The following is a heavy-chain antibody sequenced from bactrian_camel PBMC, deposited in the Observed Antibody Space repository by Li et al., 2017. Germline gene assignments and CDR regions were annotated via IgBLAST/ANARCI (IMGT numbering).Heavy chain of an antibody. V-gene: IGHV3-2*01. D-gene: IGHD1*01. J-gene: IGHJ6*01. CDR1: GFTFSSYY. CDR3: LACARSVGDRILGY. CDR2: INSGGTST. Sequence: HVQLVESGGGLVQPGWSLRLSCAASGFTFSSYYMSWVRQAPGKGLEWVSSINSGGTSTWYADSVKGRFTVSRDNAKNTLYLQMNALKTEDTGKYYCLACARSVGDRILGYWGQGTQVTVS.